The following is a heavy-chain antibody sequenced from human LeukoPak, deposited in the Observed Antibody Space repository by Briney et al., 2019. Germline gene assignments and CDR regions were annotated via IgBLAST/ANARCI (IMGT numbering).Heavy chain of an antibody. CDR2: IYYSGST. V-gene: IGHV4-31*03. CDR1: GGSISSGGYY. D-gene: IGHD3-22*01. Sequence: PSQTLSLTCTVSGGSISSGGYYWSWIRQHPGKGLEWIGYIYYSGSTYYNPSLKSRVTISVDTSKNQFSLKLSSVTAADTAVYYCARGTKVYYYDSSGYYDYWGQETLVTVSS. J-gene: IGHJ4*02. CDR3: ARGTKVYYYDSSGYYDY.